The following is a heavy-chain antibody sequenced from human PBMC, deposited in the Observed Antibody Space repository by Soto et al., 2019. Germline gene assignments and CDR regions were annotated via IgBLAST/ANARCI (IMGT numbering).Heavy chain of an antibody. CDR1: GGSISSGDYY. J-gene: IGHJ4*02. D-gene: IGHD5-18*01. V-gene: IGHV4-30-4*01. Sequence: SETLSLTCTVSGGSISSGDYYWSWIRQPPGKGLEWIGYIYYSGSTYYNPSLKSRVTISVDTSKNQFSLKLSSVTAADTAVYYCARGGTWIQLWSSFDYWGQGTLVTVSS. CDR3: ARGGTWIQLWSSFDY. CDR2: IYYSGST.